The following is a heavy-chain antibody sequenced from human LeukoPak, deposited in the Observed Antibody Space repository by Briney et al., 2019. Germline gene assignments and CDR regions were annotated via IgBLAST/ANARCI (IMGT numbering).Heavy chain of an antibody. Sequence: KPSETLSLTCTVSGYSISSGYYWGWIRQPPGKGLEWIGSIYHSGSTYYNPSLKSRVTISVDTSKNQFSLKLSSVTAADTAVYYCARDIGVGYPYYYYGMDVWGQGTTVTVSS. J-gene: IGHJ6*02. D-gene: IGHD2-21*01. CDR1: GYSISSGYY. CDR3: ARDIGVGYPYYYYGMDV. V-gene: IGHV4-38-2*02. CDR2: IYHSGST.